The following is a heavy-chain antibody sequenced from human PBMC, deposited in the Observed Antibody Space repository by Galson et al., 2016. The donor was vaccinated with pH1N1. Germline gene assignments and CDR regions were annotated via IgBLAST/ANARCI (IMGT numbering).Heavy chain of an antibody. CDR1: GASISSGGYH. CDR3: ARDRSVLRYFDWLPNWFGP. D-gene: IGHD3-9*01. CDR2: VYSSGRT. V-gene: IGHV4-61*09. J-gene: IGHJ5*02. Sequence: LSLTCTVSGASISSGGYHWSWIRRSAGKGLEWIGHVYSSGRTNYSPSLKSRVTISIDTSKNQFSLKLDSVTAAETAIYYCARDRSVLRYFDWLPNWFGPWGQGALVTVSS.